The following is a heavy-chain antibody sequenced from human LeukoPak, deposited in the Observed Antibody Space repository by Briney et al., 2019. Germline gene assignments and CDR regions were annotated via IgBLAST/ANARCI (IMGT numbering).Heavy chain of an antibody. CDR1: GFTFSSYS. CDR2: ISSSTTI. Sequence: QPGGSLRLSRAASGFTFSSYSMNWVRQAPGKGLEWVSYISSSTTIYYADSVKGRFTISRDNAKNSLYLQMNSLRAEDTAVYYCSSWETQGSALVDYWGQGTLVTVSS. CDR3: SSWETQGSALVDY. V-gene: IGHV3-48*01. J-gene: IGHJ4*02. D-gene: IGHD1-26*01.